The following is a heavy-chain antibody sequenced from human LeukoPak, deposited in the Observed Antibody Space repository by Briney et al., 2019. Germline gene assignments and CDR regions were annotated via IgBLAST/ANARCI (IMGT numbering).Heavy chain of an antibody. CDR1: GGTFSSYA. CDR2: IIPIFGTA. D-gene: IGHD3-9*01. CDR3: ARCNSSYYDILTGYDYYYYGMDV. Sequence: PVKVSCKASGGTFSSYAISWVRQAPGQGLEWMGGIIPIFGTANYAQKFQGRVTITADESTSTAYMELSSLRSEDTAVYYCARCNSSYYDILTGYDYYYYGMDVWGKGTTVTVSS. V-gene: IGHV1-69*13. J-gene: IGHJ6*04.